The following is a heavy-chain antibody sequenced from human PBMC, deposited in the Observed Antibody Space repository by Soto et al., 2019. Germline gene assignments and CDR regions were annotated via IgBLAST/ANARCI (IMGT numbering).Heavy chain of an antibody. CDR1: GFTLSSYG. V-gene: IGHV3-30*18. CDR2: ISYDGSDK. Sequence: GGSLRLSCAASGFTLSSYGMHWVRQAPGKGLEWVAVISYDGSDKYYAASVRGRFTISRDNSKNTLFLQMNSLRAEDTAVYYCAKGGYCSRTGCSNPPYYFYYNGMDVWGQGTTVTVSS. D-gene: IGHD2-2*01. CDR3: AKGGYCSRTGCSNPPYYFYYNGMDV. J-gene: IGHJ6*01.